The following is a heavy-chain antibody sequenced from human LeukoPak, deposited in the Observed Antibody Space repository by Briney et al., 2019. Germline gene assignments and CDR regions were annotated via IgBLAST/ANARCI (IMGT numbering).Heavy chain of an antibody. CDR2: ISAYNGNT. Sequence: ASVKVSCKASGYTFTNYGISWVRQAPGQGLEWMGWISAYNGNTNYAQKLQGRVTVTTDTSTNTAYMELSSLRSEDTAVYYCATADVAVAGTPDYWGQGTLVTVSS. J-gene: IGHJ4*02. V-gene: IGHV1-18*01. CDR1: GYTFTNYG. CDR3: ATADVAVAGTPDY. D-gene: IGHD6-19*01.